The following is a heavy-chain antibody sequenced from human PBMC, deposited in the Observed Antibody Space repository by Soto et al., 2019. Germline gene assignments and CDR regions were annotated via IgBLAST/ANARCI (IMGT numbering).Heavy chain of an antibody. CDR1: GGSISSSSYY. D-gene: IGHD6-13*01. J-gene: IGHJ5*02. V-gene: IGHV4-39*01. Sequence: SETLSLTCTVSGGSISSSSYYWGWIRQPPGKGLEWIGSIYYSGSTYYNPSLKSRVTISVDTSKNQFSLKLSSVTAADTAVYYCARPGPSEPGIAAAATDWFDPWGQGTLVTVSS. CDR2: IYYSGST. CDR3: ARPGPSEPGIAAAATDWFDP.